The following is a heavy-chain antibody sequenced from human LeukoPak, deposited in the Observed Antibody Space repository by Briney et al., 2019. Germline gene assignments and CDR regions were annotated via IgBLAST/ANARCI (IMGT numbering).Heavy chain of an antibody. CDR2: ISYSAGT. CDR1: GVSINNFF. CDR3: ARADSSGWYGSGYYYMDV. D-gene: IGHD6-19*01. Sequence: SETLSLTCTVSGVSINNFFWAWVRQPPGKGLEWMGLISYSAGTNSNPSLRSRVTFSLDTSKNHFSLNLTSVTAADTAVYYCARADSSGWYGSGYYYMDVWGKGTTVTVSS. J-gene: IGHJ6*03. V-gene: IGHV4-59*08.